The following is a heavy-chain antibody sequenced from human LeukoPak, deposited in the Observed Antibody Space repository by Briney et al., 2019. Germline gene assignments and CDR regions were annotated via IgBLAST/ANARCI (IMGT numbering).Heavy chain of an antibody. Sequence: PGGSLRLSCAASGLTLSNYAMSWVRQAPGKGPEWVSAISGNGGRTYYADSVKGRFTISRDNSKNTLYLQMNNLGAEDTAVYYCAKGLRSCSGGTCSIGLDAFDIWGQGTRVTVSS. J-gene: IGHJ3*02. D-gene: IGHD2-15*01. CDR2: ISGNGGRT. V-gene: IGHV3-23*01. CDR3: AKGLRSCSGGTCSIGLDAFDI. CDR1: GLTLSNYA.